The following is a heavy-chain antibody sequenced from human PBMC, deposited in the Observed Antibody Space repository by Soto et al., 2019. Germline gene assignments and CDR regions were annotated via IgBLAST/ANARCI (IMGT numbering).Heavy chain of an antibody. CDR2: MNPNSGNT. D-gene: IGHD5-12*01. V-gene: IGHV1-8*01. Sequence: ASVKVSCKASGYTFTSYDINWVRQATGQGLEWMGWMNPNSGNTGYAQKFQGRVTMTRNTSISTAYMELSSLRSEDTAVYYCAITASGYDYYYYGMDVWGQGTTVTVSS. CDR3: AITASGYDYYYYGMDV. J-gene: IGHJ6*02. CDR1: GYTFTSYD.